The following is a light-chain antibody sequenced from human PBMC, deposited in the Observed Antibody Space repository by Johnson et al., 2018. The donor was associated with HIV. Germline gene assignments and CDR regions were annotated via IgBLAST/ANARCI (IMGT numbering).Light chain of an antibody. CDR3: GTWDCRLSPYV. V-gene: IGLV1-51*01. CDR2: DNN. CDR1: SSNIGNNY. Sequence: QAVLTQPPSVSAAPGQKVTISCSGSSSNIGNNYVSWYQQLPGTAPKLLIYDNNKRPSGIPDRFSGSKSGTSATLGITGLQTGDEADYYWGTWDCRLSPYVFGTGTKVAVL. J-gene: IGLJ1*01.